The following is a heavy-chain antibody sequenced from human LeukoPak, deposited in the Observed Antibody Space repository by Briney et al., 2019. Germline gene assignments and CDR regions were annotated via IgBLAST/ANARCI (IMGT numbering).Heavy chain of an antibody. CDR1: GFTFSSYA. Sequence: GGSLRLSCAASGFTFSSYAMSWVRQAPGKGLEWVSAISGSGGSTYYADSVKGRFTISRDNSKNTLYLQMNSLRAEDTAVYYCAKVGYYDFWSGYSEEDYRGQGTLVTVSS. J-gene: IGHJ4*02. CDR3: AKVGYYDFWSGYSEEDY. D-gene: IGHD3-3*01. CDR2: ISGSGGST. V-gene: IGHV3-23*01.